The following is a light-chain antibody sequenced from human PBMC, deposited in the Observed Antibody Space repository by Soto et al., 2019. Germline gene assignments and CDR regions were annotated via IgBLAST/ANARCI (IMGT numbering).Light chain of an antibody. Sequence: DVQMTQSPSTLSASVGDRVTITCRASQSISGWLAWFQQKPGKAPKLLIYDASTLVGGVSSRFSGSGSGTDFTLTISCLQSEDFATYYCQQYYSFPYTFGQGTRLEIK. CDR2: DAS. CDR1: QSISGW. V-gene: IGKV1-5*01. CDR3: QQYYSFPYT. J-gene: IGKJ5*01.